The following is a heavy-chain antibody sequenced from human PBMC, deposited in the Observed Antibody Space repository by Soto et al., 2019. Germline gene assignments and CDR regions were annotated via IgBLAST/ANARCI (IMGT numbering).Heavy chain of an antibody. Sequence: GESLKISCKASGYIFTSNWIAWVRQMPGKGLEWMGIIFPGDSDTRYSPSFQGQVTISADKSTSTAYLQWRSLKASDTAIYYCAGQPPFSSSPHRLWSWRKGPRVTISS. V-gene: IGHV5-51*01. CDR3: AGQPPFSSSPHRLWS. CDR2: IFPGDSDT. D-gene: IGHD6-6*01. CDR1: GYIFTSNW. J-gene: IGHJ4*02.